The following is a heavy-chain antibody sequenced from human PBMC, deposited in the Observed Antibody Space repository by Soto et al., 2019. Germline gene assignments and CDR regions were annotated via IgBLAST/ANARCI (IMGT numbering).Heavy chain of an antibody. CDR2: ISGNGGT. J-gene: IGHJ4*02. D-gene: IGHD3-22*01. CDR3: AKDAPGSGWLSDY. CDR1: GFTFRIYA. V-gene: IGHV3-23*01. Sequence: CAASGFTFRIYAMSWVRQAPGKGLEWVSTISGNGGTSYADFVRGRFTISRDNSKNTLYLQMNSLRAEDTAVYYCAKDAPGSGWLSDYWGQGTLVTVSS.